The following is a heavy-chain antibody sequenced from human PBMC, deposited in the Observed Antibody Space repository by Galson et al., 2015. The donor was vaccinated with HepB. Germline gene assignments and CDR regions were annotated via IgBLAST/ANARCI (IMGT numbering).Heavy chain of an antibody. V-gene: IGHV4-4*07. Sequence: DTLSLTCTVSGGSISSYYWSWIRQPAGKGLEWIGRIYTSGSTNYNPSLKSRVTMSVDTSKNQFSLKLSSVTAADTAVYYCARDVQLGITYYYGSGSLYNWFDPWGQGTLVTVSS. J-gene: IGHJ5*02. CDR1: GGSISSYY. CDR2: IYTSGST. D-gene: IGHD3-10*01. CDR3: ARDVQLGITYYYGSGSLYNWFDP.